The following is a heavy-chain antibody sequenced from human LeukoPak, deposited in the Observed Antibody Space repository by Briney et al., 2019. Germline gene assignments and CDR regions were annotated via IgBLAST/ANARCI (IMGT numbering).Heavy chain of an antibody. Sequence: PSETLSLTCTVSGGSISSGSYYWSWIRQPAGKGLEWIGRIYTSGSTNYNPSLKSRVTISVDTSKNQFSLKLSSVTAADTAVYYCASIPNPYYYDSSGPYDETPRWGQGTLVTVSS. J-gene: IGHJ4*02. D-gene: IGHD3-22*01. CDR3: ASIPNPYYYDSSGPYDETPR. V-gene: IGHV4-61*02. CDR2: IYTSGST. CDR1: GGSISSGSYY.